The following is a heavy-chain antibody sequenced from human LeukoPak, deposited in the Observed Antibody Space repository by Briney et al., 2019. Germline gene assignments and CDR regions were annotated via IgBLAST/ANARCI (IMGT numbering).Heavy chain of an antibody. CDR2: IKQDGSEK. D-gene: IGHD3-10*01. CDR1: GFTFSHDW. J-gene: IGHJ4*02. V-gene: IGHV3-7*01. Sequence: PGGSLRLSCAASGFTFSHDWMNWVRQAPGKGLEWVANIKQDGSEKYYVDSVKGRFTISRDNAKNSLYLQMNSLRAEDTAVYYCAGDRVYGSGSPYYFDYWGQGTLVTVSS. CDR3: AGDRVYGSGSPYYFDY.